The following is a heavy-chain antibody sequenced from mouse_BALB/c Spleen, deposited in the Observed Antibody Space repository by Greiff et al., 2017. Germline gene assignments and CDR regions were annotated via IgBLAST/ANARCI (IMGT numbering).Heavy chain of an antibody. CDR2: IWGGGST. V-gene: IGHV2-6-5*01. D-gene: IGHD1-1*01. CDR1: GFSLTDYG. Sequence: VKLMESGPGLVAPSQSLSITCTVSGFSLTDYGVSWIRQPPGKGLEWLGVIWGGGSTYYNSALKSRLSISKDNSKSQVFLKMNSLQTDDTAMYYCVKQGNYYGSSYFAYWGQGTLVTVSA. J-gene: IGHJ3*01. CDR3: VKQGNYYGSSYFAY.